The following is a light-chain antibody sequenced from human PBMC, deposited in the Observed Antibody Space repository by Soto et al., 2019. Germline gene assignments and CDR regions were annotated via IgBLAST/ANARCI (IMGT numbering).Light chain of an antibody. V-gene: IGKV3-20*01. CDR2: GAS. J-gene: IGKJ1*01. CDR1: QSVSSSY. CDR3: QEYGRT. Sequence: ESVLMQSPGALSLYPGERATLSCRASQSVSSSYLAWYQQKPGQAPRLLIYGASSRATGIPDRFSGSGSGTDFTLTISRLEPEDFAVYSCQEYGRTFGQGTKV.